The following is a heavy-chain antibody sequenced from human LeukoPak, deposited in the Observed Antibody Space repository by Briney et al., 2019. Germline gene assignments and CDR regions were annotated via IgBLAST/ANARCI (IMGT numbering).Heavy chain of an antibody. D-gene: IGHD3-10*01. CDR3: ARGLWFGDENPPYFDY. J-gene: IGHJ4*02. Sequence: SETLSLTCTVSGGSISSSNYYWSWIRQPAGKGLEWIGRIYTSGTTNYNPSLKSRATISIDTSKNQFSLKLSSVTAADTAVYYCARGLWFGDENPPYFDYWGQGTLVTVSS. CDR2: IYTSGTT. CDR1: GGSISSSNYY. V-gene: IGHV4-61*02.